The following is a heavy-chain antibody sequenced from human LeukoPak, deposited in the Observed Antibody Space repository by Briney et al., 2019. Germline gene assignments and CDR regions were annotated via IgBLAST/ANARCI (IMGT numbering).Heavy chain of an antibody. D-gene: IGHD3-3*01. Sequence: SGTLSLTCTVSGGXISSYYCSWIRQPPGKGLEWIGYIYYSGSTNYNPSLKSRVTISVDTSKNQFSLKLSSVTAADTAVYYCARITIFGVVNPFYGMDVWGQGTTVTVSS. J-gene: IGHJ6*02. CDR2: IYYSGST. CDR1: GGXISSYY. CDR3: ARITIFGVVNPFYGMDV. V-gene: IGHV4-59*01.